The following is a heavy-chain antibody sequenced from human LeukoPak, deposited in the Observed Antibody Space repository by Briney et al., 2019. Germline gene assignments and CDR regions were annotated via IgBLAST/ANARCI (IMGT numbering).Heavy chain of an antibody. CDR3: ARGRSRDGYNWNDAFDI. CDR2: INHSGST. J-gene: IGHJ3*02. V-gene: IGHV4-34*01. Sequence: SEPLSLTCAVYGGSFSGYYWSWIRQPPGKGLEWIGEINHSGSTNYNPSLKSRVTISVDTSKNQFSLKLSSVTAADTAVYYCARGRSRDGYNWNDAFDIWGQGTMVTVSS. CDR1: GGSFSGYY. D-gene: IGHD5-24*01.